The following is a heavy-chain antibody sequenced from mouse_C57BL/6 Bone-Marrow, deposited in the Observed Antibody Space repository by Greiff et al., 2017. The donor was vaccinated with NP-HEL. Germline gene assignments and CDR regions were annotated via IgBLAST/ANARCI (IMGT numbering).Heavy chain of an antibody. Sequence: VQLQQPGAELVRPGSSVKLSCKASGYTFTSYWMHWVKQRPIQGLEWIGNIDPSDSETHYNQKFKDKATLTVDKSSSTAYMQLSSLTSEDSAVYYCARGRRGYGGDWDYWGQGTSVTVSS. CDR2: IDPSDSET. CDR1: GYTFTSYW. D-gene: IGHD1-1*01. J-gene: IGHJ4*01. V-gene: IGHV1-52*01. CDR3: ARGRRGYGGDWDY.